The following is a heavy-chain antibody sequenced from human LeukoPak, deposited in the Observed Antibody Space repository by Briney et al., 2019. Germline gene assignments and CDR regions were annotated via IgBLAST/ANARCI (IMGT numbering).Heavy chain of an antibody. J-gene: IGHJ4*02. Sequence: SETLSLTCAVYGGSFSGYYWSWIRQPPGKGLEWIGEINHSGGTNYNPSLKSRVTISVDTSKNQFSLKLSSVTAADTAVYYCAREGLGGYYYGFYYWGQGTLVTVSS. D-gene: IGHD3-22*01. V-gene: IGHV4-34*01. CDR2: INHSGGT. CDR1: GGSFSGYY. CDR3: AREGLGGYYYGFYY.